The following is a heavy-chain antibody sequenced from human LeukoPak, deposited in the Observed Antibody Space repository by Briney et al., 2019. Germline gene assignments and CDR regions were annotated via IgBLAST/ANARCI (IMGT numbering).Heavy chain of an antibody. CDR2: INSDGSST. V-gene: IGHV3-74*01. J-gene: IGHJ4*02. CDR1: GFTFSSYG. Sequence: PGGSLRLSCAASGFTFSSYGMHWVRQAPGKGLVWVSRINSDGSSTSYADSVKGRFTISRDNAKNTLYLQMNSLRAEDTAVYYCAQTVLVRGVITYDYWGQGTLVTVSS. CDR3: AQTVLVRGVITYDY. D-gene: IGHD3-10*01.